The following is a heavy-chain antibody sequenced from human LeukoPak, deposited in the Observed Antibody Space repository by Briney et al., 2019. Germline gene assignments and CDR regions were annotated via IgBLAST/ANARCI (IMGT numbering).Heavy chain of an antibody. D-gene: IGHD3-10*01. J-gene: IGHJ4*02. V-gene: IGHV3-74*01. CDR2: INSDGSTT. CDR1: GFTFSSYW. Sequence: PGGSLRLSCGASGFTFSSYWMHWVRQAPGKGLAWISRINSDGSTTSYADSVKGRFTISRDNAKNTLYLQMNSLRAEDTAVYYCARGNYYGQDYWGQGTLVTVSS. CDR3: ARGNYYGQDY.